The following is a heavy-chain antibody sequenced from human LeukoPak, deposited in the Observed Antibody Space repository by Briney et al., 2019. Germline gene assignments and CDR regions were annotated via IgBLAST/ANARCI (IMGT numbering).Heavy chain of an antibody. CDR2: NYYSGST. Sequence: SDTLSLTFSVSVRLLCRYYGIWIREPRGEALEWIGSNYYSGSTNYNPSLKSRVTISVDTSKNQLSLKLSSVTAADTAVYYCAREMDLDYWGQGTLVTVSS. D-gene: IGHD3/OR15-3a*01. J-gene: IGHJ4*02. CDR3: AREMDLDY. CDR1: VRLLCRYY. V-gene: IGHV4-59*12.